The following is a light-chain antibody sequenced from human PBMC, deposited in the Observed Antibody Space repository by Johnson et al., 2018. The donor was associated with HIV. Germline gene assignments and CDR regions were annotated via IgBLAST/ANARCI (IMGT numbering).Light chain of an antibody. V-gene: IGLV1-51*01. J-gene: IGLJ1*01. CDR3: GTWNNSLTSPYI. Sequence: QSVLTQPPSVSAAPGQRVTISCSGSSSNIGNNYISWYQQLPGTAPKLLIYENNKRPSGIPDRFSGSKSGTSATLGITGLQTGDEADYYCGTWNNSLTSPYIVGIGTKV. CDR1: SSNIGNNY. CDR2: ENN.